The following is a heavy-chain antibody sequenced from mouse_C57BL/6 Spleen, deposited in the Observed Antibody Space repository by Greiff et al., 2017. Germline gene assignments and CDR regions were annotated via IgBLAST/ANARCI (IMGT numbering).Heavy chain of an antibody. CDR3: AREQLRLREFAY. CDR2: IDPSGSYT. D-gene: IGHD3-2*02. V-gene: IGHV1-59*01. Sequence: QVQLQQSGAELVRPGTSVKVSCKASGYTFTNYWMAWVKQRPGQGLEWIGVIDPSGSYTNSNQKLKGKATLTVDTSSRTAYMQLSSLTSEDSAVYYCAREQLRLREFAYWGQGTLVTVSA. CDR1: GYTFTNYW. J-gene: IGHJ3*01.